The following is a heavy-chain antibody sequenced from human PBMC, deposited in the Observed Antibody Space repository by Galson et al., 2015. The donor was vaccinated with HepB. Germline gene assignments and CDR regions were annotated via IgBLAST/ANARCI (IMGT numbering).Heavy chain of an antibody. V-gene: IGHV1-18*04. Sequence: SVKVSCKASGYTFTSYGISWVRQAPGQGLEWMGWISAYNGNTNYAQKLQGRVTMTTDTSTSTAYMVLRSLRSDDTAVYYCARAGDWNYVLGAFDIWGQGTMVTVSS. CDR1: GYTFTSYG. D-gene: IGHD1-7*01. J-gene: IGHJ3*02. CDR3: ARAGDWNYVLGAFDI. CDR2: ISAYNGNT.